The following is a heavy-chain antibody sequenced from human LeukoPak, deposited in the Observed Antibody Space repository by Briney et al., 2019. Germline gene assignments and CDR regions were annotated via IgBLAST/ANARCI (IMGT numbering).Heavy chain of an antibody. CDR3: ARDRPSSYYGGNPKTYYFDY. CDR2: LNPSGGSS. J-gene: IGHJ4*02. CDR1: GYTVTSYY. V-gene: IGHV1-46*01. Sequence: ASVKVSCKASGYTVTSYYMHWVRQAPGQGLEWMAILNPSGGSSNYAQKFQGRATLTRATSTGTVYMELSSLRSEDTAVYYCARDRPSSYYGGNPKTYYFDYWGQGTLVTVSS. D-gene: IGHD4-23*01.